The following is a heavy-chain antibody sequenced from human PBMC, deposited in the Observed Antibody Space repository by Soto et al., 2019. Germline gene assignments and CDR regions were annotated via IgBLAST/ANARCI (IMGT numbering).Heavy chain of an antibody. Sequence: ASVKVSCKASGGTFSSYTISWVRQAPGQGLEWMGRIIPYNGNTKYAQKLQGRVTMTTDTSTSTAYMELRSLRSDDTAVYYCARDAAVGLFDYWGQGTLVTVSS. V-gene: IGHV1-18*01. CDR2: IIPYNGNT. CDR1: GGTFSSYT. J-gene: IGHJ4*02. CDR3: ARDAAVGLFDY. D-gene: IGHD1-26*01.